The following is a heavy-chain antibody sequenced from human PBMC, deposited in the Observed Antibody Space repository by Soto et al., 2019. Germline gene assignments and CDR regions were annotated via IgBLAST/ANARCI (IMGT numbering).Heavy chain of an antibody. D-gene: IGHD2-8*01. CDR3: ARDNGMAGSFDP. CDR2: ISSSGSTI. CDR1: GFTFSDYY. Sequence: GGSLRLSCAASGFTFSDYYMSWIRQAPGKGLEWVSYISSSGSTIYYADSVKGRFTISRDNAKNSLYLQMNSLRDEDTAIYFCARDNGMAGSFDPWGQGTLVTVSS. V-gene: IGHV3-11*04. J-gene: IGHJ5*02.